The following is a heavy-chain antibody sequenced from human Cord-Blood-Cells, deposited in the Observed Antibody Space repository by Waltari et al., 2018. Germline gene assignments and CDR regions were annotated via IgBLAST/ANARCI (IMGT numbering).Heavy chain of an antibody. CDR2: IYTSGST. D-gene: IGHD2-2*01. Sequence: QVQLQESGPGLVKPSETLSLTCTVSGGSISSYYWSWIRQPAGKGLEWIGRIYTSGSTNYNPSLKSRFTMSVDTSKNQFSLKLSSVTAADTAVYYCAREDYQLLPNYYDYYMDVWGKGTTVTVSS. CDR1: GGSISSYY. J-gene: IGHJ6*03. CDR3: AREDYQLLPNYYDYYMDV. V-gene: IGHV4-4*07.